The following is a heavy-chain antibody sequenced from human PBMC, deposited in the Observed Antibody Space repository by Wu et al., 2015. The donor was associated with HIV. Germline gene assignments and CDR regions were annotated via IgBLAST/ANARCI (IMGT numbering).Heavy chain of an antibody. CDR2: ISAYNGNT. J-gene: IGHJ4*02. D-gene: IGHD3-10*01. V-gene: IGHV1-18*01. CDR1: GYTFTSYG. Sequence: QVQLVQSGAEVKKPGASVKVSCKASGYTFTSYGISWVRQAPGQGLEWMGWISAYNGNTNYAQKLQGRVTMTTDTSTSTAYMELRSLRSDDTAVYYCVRDLPVNGEDVRFRGTTWGQGTRGPPSP. CDR3: VRDLPVNGEDVRFRGTT.